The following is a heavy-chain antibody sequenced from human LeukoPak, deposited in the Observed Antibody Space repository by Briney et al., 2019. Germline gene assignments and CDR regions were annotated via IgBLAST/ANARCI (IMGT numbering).Heavy chain of an antibody. CDR2: VYTSGST. J-gene: IGHJ5*02. D-gene: IGHD6-19*01. CDR3: ARDRIEWLAPNIVYWFDP. V-gene: IGHV4-4*07. Sequence: PSETLSLTCTVSGGSISSYYWSWIRQPAGKGLEWIGRVYTSGSTNYNPSLKSRVTMSVDTSKNQFSLKLSSVTAADTAVYYCARDRIEWLAPNIVYWFDPWGQGTLVTVSS. CDR1: GGSISSYY.